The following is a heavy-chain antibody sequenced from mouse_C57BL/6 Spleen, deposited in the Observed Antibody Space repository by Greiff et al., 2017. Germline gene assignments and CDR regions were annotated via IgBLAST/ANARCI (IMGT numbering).Heavy chain of an antibody. D-gene: IGHD3-3*01. CDR3: ARRDFVWFAY. J-gene: IGHJ3*01. V-gene: IGHV1-55*01. Sequence: QVHVKQPGAELVKPGASVKMSCTASGYTFTSYWITWVKQRPGQGLEWIGDIYPGSGSTNYTEQFKSKATLTVDTSSITAYMQLSSLTSEDSAVYYCARRDFVWFAYGGQGTLVTVSA. CDR2: IYPGSGST. CDR1: GYTFTSYW.